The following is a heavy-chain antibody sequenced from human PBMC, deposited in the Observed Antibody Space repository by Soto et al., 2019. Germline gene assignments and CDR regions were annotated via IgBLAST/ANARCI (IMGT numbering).Heavy chain of an antibody. CDR3: VHSRCGGDCLRSYSSHYYYGMDV. CDR1: GFSLSTGGLG. V-gene: IGHV2-5*02. CDR2: IYWDDDK. J-gene: IGHJ6*02. D-gene: IGHD2-21*02. Sequence: QITLKESGPPLVKPTQTLTLTCTFSGFSLSTGGLGVGWIRQPPGEALEWLALIYWDDDKRYSPSLRSRLTITKDTSKNQLVLIMTNMDPVDTATYYCVHSRCGGDCLRSYSSHYYYGMDVWGQGTTVTVSS.